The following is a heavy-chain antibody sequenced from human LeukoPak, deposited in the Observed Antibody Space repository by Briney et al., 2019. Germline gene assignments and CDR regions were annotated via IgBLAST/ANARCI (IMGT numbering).Heavy chain of an antibody. CDR3: ARLANLRYFDWLFPSYFDY. J-gene: IGHJ4*02. D-gene: IGHD3-9*01. Sequence: GGSLRLSCAASGFTFSSYAMSWVRQAPGKGLEWVSAISGSGGSTYYADSVKGRFTISRDNSKNTLYLQMNSLRAEDTAVYYCARLANLRYFDWLFPSYFDYWGQGTLVTVSS. CDR2: ISGSGGST. CDR1: GFTFSSYA. V-gene: IGHV3-23*01.